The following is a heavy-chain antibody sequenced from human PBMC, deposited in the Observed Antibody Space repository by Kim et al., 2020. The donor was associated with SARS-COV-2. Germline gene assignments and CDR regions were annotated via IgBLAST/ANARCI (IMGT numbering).Heavy chain of an antibody. CDR3: ARVEDMPEMHYYGMDV. J-gene: IGHJ6*02. Sequence: SVKGRFTNSRDNAKNTLYLQMNSLRAEDTAVYYCARVEDMPEMHYYGMDVWGQGTTVTVSS. D-gene: IGHD2-2*01. V-gene: IGHV3-74*01.